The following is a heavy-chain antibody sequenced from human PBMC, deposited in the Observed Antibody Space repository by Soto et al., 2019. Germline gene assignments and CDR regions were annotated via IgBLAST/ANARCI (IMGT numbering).Heavy chain of an antibody. CDR2: INHSGST. CDR3: ASIVAARSNPGFDY. D-gene: IGHD6-6*01. Sequence: SETLSLTCAVYGGSFSGYYWSWIRQPPGKGLEWIGEINHSGSTNYNPSLKSRVTISVDTSKNQFSLKLSSVTAADTAVYYCASIVAARSNPGFDYWGQGTLVTVSS. CDR1: GGSFSGYY. J-gene: IGHJ4*02. V-gene: IGHV4-34*01.